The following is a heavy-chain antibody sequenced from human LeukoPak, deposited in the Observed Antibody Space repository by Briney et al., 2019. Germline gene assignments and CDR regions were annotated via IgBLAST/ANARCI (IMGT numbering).Heavy chain of an antibody. CDR3: ARRNSGWYGPDY. CDR2: ISSSSGTI. D-gene: IGHD6-19*01. V-gene: IGHV3-48*02. J-gene: IGHJ4*02. CDR1: GFTFSSYS. Sequence: GGSLRLSCAASGFTFSSYSMNCVRQAPGKGLEWVSYISSSSGTIYYADSVKGRFTISRDNAKNSLYLQMNSLRDEDTAVYYCARRNSGWYGPDYWGQGTLVTVSS.